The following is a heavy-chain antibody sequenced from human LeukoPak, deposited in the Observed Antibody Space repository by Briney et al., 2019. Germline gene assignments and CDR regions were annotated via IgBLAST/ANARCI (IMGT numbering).Heavy chain of an antibody. CDR2: ISFSSTYI. Sequence: GGSLRLSRAASGFTFSSYSMNWVRQAPGKGLEWVSSISFSSTYIYYADSVRGRFTISRDNSKNTLYLQMNSLRAEDTAVYYCARADVQAAGGTRMEYFDYWGQGTLVTVSS. CDR3: ARADVQAAGGTRMEYFDY. CDR1: GFTFSSYS. V-gene: IGHV3-21*04. D-gene: IGHD6-13*01. J-gene: IGHJ4*02.